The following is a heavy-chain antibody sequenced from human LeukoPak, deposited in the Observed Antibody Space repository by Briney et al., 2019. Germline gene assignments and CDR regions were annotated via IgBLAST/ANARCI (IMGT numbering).Heavy chain of an antibody. J-gene: IGHJ4*02. CDR2: IKSKTDGGTT. CDR3: TTGAEYDFWSGYFHTR. D-gene: IGHD3-3*01. CDR1: GFTLSNAW. Sequence: GGSLRLSCAASGFTLSNAWMSWVRQAPGKGLEWVGRIKSKTDGGTTDYAAPLTARFTISRDDSKNTLYLQMNSLKTEATAVYYCTTGAEYDFWSGYFHTRWGQGTLVTVSS. V-gene: IGHV3-15*01.